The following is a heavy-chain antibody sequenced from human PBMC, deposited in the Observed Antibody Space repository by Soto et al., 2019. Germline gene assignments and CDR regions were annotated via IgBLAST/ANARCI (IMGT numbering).Heavy chain of an antibody. J-gene: IGHJ4*02. D-gene: IGHD1-26*01. V-gene: IGHV1-2*02. Sequence: QVQLVQSGAVVKKPGASVKVSCKASGYTFTGHYIHWVRQAPEQGPEWMGEIGPESGATRYAQKFQGRVTMTRDTSITTVYMELKNLSPDDTAVYYCGRGRSGQIVVFYWGQGTPVTVSS. CDR1: GYTFTGHY. CDR3: GRGRSGQIVVFY. CDR2: IGPESGAT.